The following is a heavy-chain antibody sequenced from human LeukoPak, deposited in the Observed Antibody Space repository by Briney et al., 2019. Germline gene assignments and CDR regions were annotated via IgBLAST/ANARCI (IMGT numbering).Heavy chain of an antibody. CDR3: ARGNTMVRGVMDTCWFDP. D-gene: IGHD3-10*01. J-gene: IGHJ5*02. V-gene: IGHV1-2*02. CDR1: GYTFTGYY. Sequence: ASVKVSCNASGYTFTGYYTHWGRHAPGQGREWMGWINPNSGGTNYAQKFQRRVNLTRDKYMRKAYKELRRLRYDDTAVYYCARGNTMVRGVMDTCWFDPWGQGTLVTVSS. CDR2: INPNSGGT.